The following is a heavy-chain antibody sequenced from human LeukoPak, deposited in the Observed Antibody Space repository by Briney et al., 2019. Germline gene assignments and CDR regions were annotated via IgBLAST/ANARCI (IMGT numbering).Heavy chain of an antibody. CDR1: GFTFSNYA. J-gene: IGHJ4*02. V-gene: IGHV3-23*01. Sequence: GSLRLSCVASGFTFSNYAMNWVRQAPGKGLEWVAVISGRGDSTYFPDSVKGRLTISRDDSKNMVFLQMNSLGVEDTAIYYCAKSSTRDAPLGYFDYWGQGALVTVSS. CDR3: AKSSTRDAPLGYFDY. CDR2: ISGRGDST.